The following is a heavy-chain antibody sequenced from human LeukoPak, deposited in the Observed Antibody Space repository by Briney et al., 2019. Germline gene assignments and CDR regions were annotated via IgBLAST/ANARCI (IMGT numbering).Heavy chain of an antibody. Sequence: SETLSLTCTVSGGSISGSSYYWGWIRQPPGKGLEWIGSIYYTGSSSYNPSPKSRVTISVDTSKNQFSLRLTSVIAADTAVYYCARMSRLDYWGQGTLVTVSP. V-gene: IGHV4-39*01. CDR2: IYYTGSS. J-gene: IGHJ4*02. CDR3: ARMSRLDY. CDR1: GGSISGSSYY.